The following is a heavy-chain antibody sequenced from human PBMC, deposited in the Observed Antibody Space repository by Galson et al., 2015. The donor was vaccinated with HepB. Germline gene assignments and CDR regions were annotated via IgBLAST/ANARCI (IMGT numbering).Heavy chain of an antibody. CDR1: GYTFTSYA. Sequence: SVKVSCKASGYTFTSYAMHWVRQAPGQRLEWMGWINAGNGNTKYSQKFQGRVTITRDTSASTAYMELSSLRSEDTAVYYCARPKYPLLWFGEFAGWFDPWGQGTLVTVSS. D-gene: IGHD3-10*01. J-gene: IGHJ5*02. CDR2: INAGNGNT. CDR3: ARPKYPLLWFGEFAGWFDP. V-gene: IGHV1-3*01.